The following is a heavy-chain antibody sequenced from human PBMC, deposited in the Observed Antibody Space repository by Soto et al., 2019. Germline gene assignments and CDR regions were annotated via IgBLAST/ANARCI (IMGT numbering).Heavy chain of an antibody. D-gene: IGHD6-13*01. Sequence: SVKVSCKASVYTFTSYGISWVRQAPGQGLEWMGWISAYNGNTNYAQKLQGRVTMTTDTSTSTAYMELRSLRSDDTAVYYCARDRASWHNFDYWGQGALVTVSS. CDR2: ISAYNGNT. V-gene: IGHV1-18*04. CDR1: VYTFTSYG. CDR3: ARDRASWHNFDY. J-gene: IGHJ4*02.